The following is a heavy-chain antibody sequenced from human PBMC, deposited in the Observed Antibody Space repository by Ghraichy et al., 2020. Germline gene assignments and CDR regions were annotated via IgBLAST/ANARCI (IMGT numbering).Heavy chain of an antibody. Sequence: GGSLRLSCAASGFTFSIYAMSWVRQAPGKGLEWVSAISGSGGSTSYADSVKGRFTISRDNSKNTLYLQMNSLRAEDTAVYYCAKAPGSAIFGVIIRDHSFHYWGQGTLVTVSS. CDR2: ISGSGGST. V-gene: IGHV3-23*01. CDR3: AKAPGSAIFGVIIRDHSFHY. D-gene: IGHD3-3*01. CDR1: GFTFSIYA. J-gene: IGHJ4*02.